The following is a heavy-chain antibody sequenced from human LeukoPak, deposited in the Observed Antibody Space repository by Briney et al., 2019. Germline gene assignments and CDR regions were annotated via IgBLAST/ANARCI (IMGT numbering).Heavy chain of an antibody. CDR3: AKDRSGTYSFDY. J-gene: IGHJ4*02. CDR1: GFTFSNYG. CDR2: ITGSGSKT. D-gene: IGHD1-26*01. V-gene: IGHV3-23*01. Sequence: PAGGSLRLSCAASGFTFSNYGIAWVRQAPGKGLEWVSAITGSGSKTYYADSVKGRFTISRDNSKNTLSLQMNSLRAEDTAVYYCAKDRSGTYSFDYWGQGTLVTVSS.